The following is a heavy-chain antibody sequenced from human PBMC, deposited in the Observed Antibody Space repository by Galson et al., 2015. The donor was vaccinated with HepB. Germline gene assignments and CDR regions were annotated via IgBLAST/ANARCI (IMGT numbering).Heavy chain of an antibody. D-gene: IGHD1-7*01. J-gene: IGHJ3*02. V-gene: IGHV5-10-1*01. CDR2: IDPSDSYT. Sequence: QSGAEVKKPGESLRISCKGSGSSFTSYWISWVRQMPGKGLEWMWRIDPSDSYTNYSPSFQGHVTISADKSISTAYLQWSSLKASDTAMYYCARDPTGTTYHDAFDIWGQGTMVTVSS. CDR3: ARDPTGTTYHDAFDI. CDR1: GSSFTSYW.